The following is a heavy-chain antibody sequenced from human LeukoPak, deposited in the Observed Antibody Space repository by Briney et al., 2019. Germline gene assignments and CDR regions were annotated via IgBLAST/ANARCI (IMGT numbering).Heavy chain of an antibody. D-gene: IGHD3-3*01. CDR3: AKDRLAPSRITIFGVVNYYYGMDV. CDR1: GFTFSSYA. Sequence: PGGSLRLSCAASGFTFSSYAMSWVRQAPGKGLEWVSAISGSGGSTYYADSVKGRFTISRDNSKNTLYLQMNSLRAEDTAVYYCAKDRLAPSRITIFGVVNYYYGMDVWGQGTTVTVSS. V-gene: IGHV3-23*01. J-gene: IGHJ6*02. CDR2: ISGSGGST.